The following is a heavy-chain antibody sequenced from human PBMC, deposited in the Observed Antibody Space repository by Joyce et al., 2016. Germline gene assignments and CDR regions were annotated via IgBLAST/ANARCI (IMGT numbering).Heavy chain of an antibody. D-gene: IGHD5-18*01. CDR3: ARSPYNVHTPLGSDWYFDL. J-gene: IGHJ2*01. V-gene: IGHV4-38-2*01. CDR1: GLSFDLHSF. Sequence: QVQLQESGPGLVKPSETLSLTCGVSGLSFDLHSFWVWIRQPPGKGLEWIGNVYLHGITHHSPSLKSRVTISMDTSKNPFSRNLNSLTAADTAVYFCARSPYNVHTPLGSDWYFDLWGRGTLVTVSS. CDR2: VYLHGIT.